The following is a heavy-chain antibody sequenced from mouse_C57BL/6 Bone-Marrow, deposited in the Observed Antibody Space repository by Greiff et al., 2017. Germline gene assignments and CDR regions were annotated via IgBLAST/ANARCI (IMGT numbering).Heavy chain of an antibody. Sequence: QVQLQQSGAELVTPGASVTMSCKASGYTFTTYPIEWMKQNHGKSLEWIGNFQPYNDDTKYNEKFKGKATLTVETSSNTVYLELSRLTSDDSAVYYCARSSTFFYYLDYWGQGTTLTVSS. CDR3: ARSSTFFYYLDY. CDR2: FQPYNDDT. CDR1: GYTFTTYP. J-gene: IGHJ2*01. V-gene: IGHV1-47*01. D-gene: IGHD5-1*01.